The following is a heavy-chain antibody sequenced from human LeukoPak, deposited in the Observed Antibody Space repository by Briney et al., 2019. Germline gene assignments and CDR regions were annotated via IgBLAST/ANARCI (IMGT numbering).Heavy chain of an antibody. D-gene: IGHD6-19*01. J-gene: IGHJ2*01. CDR3: ARHGWHAWYFDL. CDR1: GGSFRGYL. Sequence: PSETLSLTCAVHGGSFRGYLWSWNRQPPGKGLEWIGEINHSGSTNYNPSLKSRVTISIDTSKNQFSLKLSSVTAADTAVYYCARHGWHAWYFDLWGRGTLVTVSS. V-gene: IGHV4-34*01. CDR2: INHSGST.